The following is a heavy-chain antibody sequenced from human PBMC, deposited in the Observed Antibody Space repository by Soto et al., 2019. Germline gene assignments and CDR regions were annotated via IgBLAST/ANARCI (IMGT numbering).Heavy chain of an antibody. J-gene: IGHJ5*02. Sequence: QVQLVQSGAEVKKPGSSVKVSCKASGGTFSSYTISWVRQAPGQGLEWMGRIIPILGIANYAQKFQGRVTTTADKSTSTAYMELSSLRSEDPAVYYCAGDRGWGGRIAAAGTSWFDPWGQGTLFTVSS. CDR2: IIPILGIA. CDR3: AGDRGWGGRIAAAGTSWFDP. CDR1: GGTFSSYT. D-gene: IGHD6-13*01. V-gene: IGHV1-69*08.